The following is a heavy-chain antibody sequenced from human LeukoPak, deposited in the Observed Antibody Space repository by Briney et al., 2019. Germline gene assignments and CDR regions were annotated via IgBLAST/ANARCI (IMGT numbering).Heavy chain of an antibody. V-gene: IGHV3-23*01. J-gene: IGHJ4*02. Sequence: GGSLRLSCAASGFTFSSYAMSWVRQAPGKGLEWVSAISCSGGSTYYADSVKGRFTISRDNSKNTLYLQMNSLRSEDTAVYYCAKDLWQLEGFFDYWGQGTLVTVSS. CDR2: ISCSGGST. D-gene: IGHD3-3*01. CDR1: GFTFSSYA. CDR3: AKDLWQLEGFFDY.